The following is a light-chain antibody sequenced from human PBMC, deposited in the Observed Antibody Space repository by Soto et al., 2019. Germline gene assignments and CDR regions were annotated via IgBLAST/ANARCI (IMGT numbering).Light chain of an antibody. CDR2: GAS. CDR1: QTISNY. CDR3: QQTKDFPLT. Sequence: DIQLTQSPSSVSASVGDRVTITCRASQTISNYLGWYQQKPGRAPNLLIHGASSLQSGVPSRFSGSGSGTDFTLTISSLQPEDFATYYCQQTKDFPLTVGGGTKVDIK. J-gene: IGKJ4*01. V-gene: IGKV1-12*01.